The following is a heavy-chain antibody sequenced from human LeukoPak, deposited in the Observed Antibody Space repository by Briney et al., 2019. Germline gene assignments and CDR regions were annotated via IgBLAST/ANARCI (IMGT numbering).Heavy chain of an antibody. CDR3: ARNYYDSSGYYYFDY. D-gene: IGHD3-22*01. V-gene: IGHV4-34*09. CDR1: GGSFSGYY. Sequence: SETLSLTCAVYGGSFSGYYWSRNRQPPGKRLERHGEINHSGSTNYNPSLKSRVTISVDTSKNQFSLKLSSVTAADTAVYYCARNYYDSSGYYYFDYWGQGTLVTASS. J-gene: IGHJ4*02. CDR2: INHSGST.